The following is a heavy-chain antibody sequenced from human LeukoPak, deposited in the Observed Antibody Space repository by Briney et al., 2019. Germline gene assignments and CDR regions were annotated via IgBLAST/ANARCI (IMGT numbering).Heavy chain of an antibody. V-gene: IGHV4-59*01. D-gene: IGHD2-2*01. CDR1: GGSISSYY. CDR3: AGSYCSSTSCLNWFDP. J-gene: IGHJ5*02. Sequence: SETLSLTCTVSGGSISSYYWSWIRQPPGKGLEWIGYIYYSGSTNYNPSLKSRVTISVDTSKNQLSLKLSSVTAADTAVYYCAGSYCSSTSCLNWFDPWGQGTLVTVSS. CDR2: IYYSGST.